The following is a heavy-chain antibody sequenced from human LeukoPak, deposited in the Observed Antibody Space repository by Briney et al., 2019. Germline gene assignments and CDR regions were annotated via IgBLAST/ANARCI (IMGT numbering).Heavy chain of an antibody. CDR3: AKEGRSLQTY. CDR1: GFTFSSSA. CDR2: ISNNGGYT. J-gene: IGHJ4*02. Sequence: HPGGSLRLSCAASGFTFSSSAMSWVRQAPGKGLEWVSAISNNGGYTNYADSVQGRFTISRDNAKNSLYLQMNSLRVEDTAVYYCAKEGRSLQTYWGQGTLVTVSS. D-gene: IGHD5-24*01. V-gene: IGHV3-23*01.